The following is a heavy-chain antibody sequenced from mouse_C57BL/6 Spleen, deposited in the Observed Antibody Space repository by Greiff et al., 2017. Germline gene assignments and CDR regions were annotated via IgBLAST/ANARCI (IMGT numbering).Heavy chain of an antibody. CDR3: ARAQYGSSYNYAMDY. CDR2: INYDGSST. J-gene: IGHJ4*01. Sequence: EVKLMESEGGLVQPGSSMKLSCTASGFTFSDYYMAWVRQVPEKGLEWVANINYDGSSTYYLDSLKSRFIISRDNAKNILYLQMSSLKSEDTATYYCARAQYGSSYNYAMDYWGQGTSVTVSS. V-gene: IGHV5-16*01. D-gene: IGHD1-1*01. CDR1: GFTFSDYY.